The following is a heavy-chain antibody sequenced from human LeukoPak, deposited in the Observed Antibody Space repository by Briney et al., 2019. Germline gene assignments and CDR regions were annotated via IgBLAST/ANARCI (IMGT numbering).Heavy chain of an antibody. CDR3: ARSIAARLEWFDP. D-gene: IGHD6-6*01. V-gene: IGHV4-39*07. CDR2: TYYSGST. CDR1: GGSISSSSYY. Sequence: RSSETLSLTCTVSGGSISSSSYYWGWTRQPPGKGRECNGSTYYSGSTYDNPTIKSQVTISVDSSKNQFFLKLSSVTAADTAVYYCARSIAARLEWFDPWGQGTLVTVSS. J-gene: IGHJ5*02.